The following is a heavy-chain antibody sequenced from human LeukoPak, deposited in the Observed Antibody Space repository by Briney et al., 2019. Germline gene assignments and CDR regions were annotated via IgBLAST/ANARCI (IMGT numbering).Heavy chain of an antibody. CDR2: ISDSGGNT. J-gene: IGHJ5*02. V-gene: IGHV3-23*01. D-gene: IGHD2-15*01. CDR1: GFTFSSYA. Sequence: GGSPRLSCAASGFTFSSYAMSWVRQAPGKGLELVSTISDSGGNTYYADSVKGRFTISRDNSKNTLYLQMNSRRAEDTALYYCAKDGFRGDCIGGSCYPFDPWGQGTLVTVSS. CDR3: AKDGFRGDCIGGSCYPFDP.